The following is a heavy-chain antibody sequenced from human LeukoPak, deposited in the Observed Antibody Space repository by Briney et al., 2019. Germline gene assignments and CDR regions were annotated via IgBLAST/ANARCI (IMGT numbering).Heavy chain of an antibody. J-gene: IGHJ4*02. D-gene: IGHD3-10*01. Sequence: SETLSLTCTVSGGSISSYYWSWIRQPPGKGLEWIGYIYYSGSTNYNPSLKSRVTISVDTSKNQFSLKLSSVTAADTAVYYCARGNSGLLWFGELSRNEIDYWGQGTLVTVSS. CDR1: GGSISSYY. CDR3: ARGNSGLLWFGELSRNEIDY. CDR2: IYYSGST. V-gene: IGHV4-59*01.